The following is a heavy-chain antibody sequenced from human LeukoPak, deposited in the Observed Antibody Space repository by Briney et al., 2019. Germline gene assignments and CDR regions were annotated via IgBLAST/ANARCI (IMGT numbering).Heavy chain of an antibody. CDR1: GFTYSSYG. CDR3: ATDSTYYYASGSSGPHYFDY. J-gene: IGHJ4*02. V-gene: IGHV3-30*03. Sequence: GGSLRLSCAASGFTYSSYGMHWVRQAPGKGLEWVAVISYDGSNKYYADSVKGRFTISRDNSKNTLYLQLNSLRAEDTALYYCATDSTYYYASGSSGPHYFDYWGQGTLVTVSS. CDR2: ISYDGSNK. D-gene: IGHD3-10*01.